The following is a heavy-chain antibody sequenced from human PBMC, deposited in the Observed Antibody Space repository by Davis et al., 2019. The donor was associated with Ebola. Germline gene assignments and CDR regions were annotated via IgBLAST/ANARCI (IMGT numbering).Heavy chain of an antibody. V-gene: IGHV3-11*04. J-gene: IGHJ4*02. CDR2: IRSSDTTI. Sequence: GGSLRLSCAASGFTFSDYYMSWIRQAPGKGLEWVSSIRSSDTTIYYSDPVRGRFTISRDNAKNSLYLQMDSLRDDDSAVYYCARMRNFDYWGQGTLVTVSS. CDR3: ARMRNFDY. CDR1: GFTFSDYY.